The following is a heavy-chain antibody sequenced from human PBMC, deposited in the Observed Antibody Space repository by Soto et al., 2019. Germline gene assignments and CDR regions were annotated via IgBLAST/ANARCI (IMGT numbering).Heavy chain of an antibody. CDR1: GFTVSSNY. D-gene: IGHD6-6*01. CDR2: IYSGGST. J-gene: IGHJ4*02. CDR3: ARLIYSSSFGFVY. V-gene: IGHV3-66*04. Sequence: GGSLRLSCAASGFTVSSNYMSWVCQAPGKGLEWVSVIYSGGSTYYADSVKGRFTISRDNSKNTLYLQMNSLRAEDTAVYYCARLIYSSSFGFVYWGQGTLVTVSS.